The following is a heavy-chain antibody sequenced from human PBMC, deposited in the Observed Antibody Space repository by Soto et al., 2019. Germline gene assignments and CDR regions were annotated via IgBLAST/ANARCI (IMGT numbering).Heavy chain of an antibody. CDR1: GGTFSSYA. Sequence: SVKVSCKASGGTFSSYAISWVRQAPGQGLEWMGGIIPIFGTANYAQKFQGRVTITADESTSTAYMELSSLRSEDTAVYYCARAPNYYDSSGYYDDWGQGTLVTVS. V-gene: IGHV1-69*13. D-gene: IGHD3-22*01. CDR2: IIPIFGTA. J-gene: IGHJ4*02. CDR3: ARAPNYYDSSGYYDD.